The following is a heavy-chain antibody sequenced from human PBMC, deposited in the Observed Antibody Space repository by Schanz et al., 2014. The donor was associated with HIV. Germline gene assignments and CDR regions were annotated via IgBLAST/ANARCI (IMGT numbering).Heavy chain of an antibody. CDR3: GRGTRYERDYVGPRSDGMDV. CDR1: GDSITNQY. CDR2: INHSGNT. J-gene: IGHJ6*02. V-gene: IGHV4-59*04. D-gene: IGHD4-17*01. Sequence: QVQLQESGPGLVKPSETLALTCTVSGDSITNQYWSWIRQAPGKGLEWIGEINHSGNTYKKPSLKSRVTISVDTPKNQFSLNLPSVTAADTAVYFCGRGTRYERDYVGPRSDGMDVWGQGTTVIVSS.